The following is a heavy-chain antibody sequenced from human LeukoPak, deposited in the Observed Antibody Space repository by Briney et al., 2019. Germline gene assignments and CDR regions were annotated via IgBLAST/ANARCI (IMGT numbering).Heavy chain of an antibody. D-gene: IGHD6-19*01. CDR1: GFPFIDYD. CDR2: IGIRGDT. CDR3: ARGGIQVSGIDEFDY. V-gene: IGHV3-13*01. Sequence: PGGSLRLSCAAPGFPFIDYDMHWVRQVIGKGLEWVSAIGIRGDTHYSGSVKGRFTISRENAESSLYLQMNSLRAEDTAVYYCARGGIQVSGIDEFDYWGQGTLVTVSS. J-gene: IGHJ4*02.